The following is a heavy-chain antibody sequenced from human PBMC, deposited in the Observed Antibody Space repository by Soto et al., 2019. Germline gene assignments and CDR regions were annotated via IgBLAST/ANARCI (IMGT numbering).Heavy chain of an antibody. V-gene: IGHV4-59*08. CDR1: GGSISNYY. D-gene: IGHD5-18*01. Sequence: NPSETLSLTCIVSGGSISNYYWSWIRQPPGKGLEWIGYIYYSGGTNYNPSLTSRVTISVDTSKNQFSLKLSSVTAADTAVYYCARHRYSYGVYYFDYRGQRTLVTVSS. CDR2: IYYSGGT. J-gene: IGHJ4*02. CDR3: ARHRYSYGVYYFDY.